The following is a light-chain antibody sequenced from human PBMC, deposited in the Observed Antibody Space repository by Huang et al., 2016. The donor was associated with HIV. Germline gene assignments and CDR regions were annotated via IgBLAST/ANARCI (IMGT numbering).Light chain of an antibody. V-gene: IGKV3-20*01. CDR1: QRLNSNY. CDR3: QQYGGSVWT. CDR2: GAS. Sequence: EIVLTQSPGTLSLSPGDSATLSCRASQRLNSNYLAWFHQKPGQAPRLLILGASSRATGIPDRFSGRGSGTDFTLTISRLEPEDFAVDYCQQYGGSVWTFGQGTKVEIK. J-gene: IGKJ1*01.